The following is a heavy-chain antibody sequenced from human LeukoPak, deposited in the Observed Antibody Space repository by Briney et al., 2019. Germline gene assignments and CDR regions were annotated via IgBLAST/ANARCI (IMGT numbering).Heavy chain of an antibody. CDR2: ISSNGGST. D-gene: IGHD1-26*01. J-gene: IGHJ6*03. CDR3: ARSFGSYFSYMDV. CDR1: GFTFSSYA. Sequence: GSLRLSCAASGFTFSSYAMHWVRQAPGKGLEFVSAISSNGGSTYYANSVKGRFTISRDNSKNTPYLQMGSLRAEDMAVYCCARSFGSYFSYMDVWGKGTTVTVSS. V-gene: IGHV3-64*01.